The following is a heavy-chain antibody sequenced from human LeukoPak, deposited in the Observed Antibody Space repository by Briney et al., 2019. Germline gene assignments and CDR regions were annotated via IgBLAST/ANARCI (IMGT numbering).Heavy chain of an antibody. Sequence: ASVKVSCKTSGYTFTNYYIYWVRQAPGQGLEWMGIINPSGGSTSYAQKFQGRTTMTWDTSTSPVYMELSSLRSEDTAVYYCARVEANMVRGADDAFDIWGQGTMVTVSS. CDR3: ARVEANMVRGADDAFDI. V-gene: IGHV1-46*01. J-gene: IGHJ3*02. CDR1: GYTFTNYY. CDR2: INPSGGST. D-gene: IGHD3-10*01.